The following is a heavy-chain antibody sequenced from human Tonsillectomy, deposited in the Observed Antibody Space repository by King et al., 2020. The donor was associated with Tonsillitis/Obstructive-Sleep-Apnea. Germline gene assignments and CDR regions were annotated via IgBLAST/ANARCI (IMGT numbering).Heavy chain of an antibody. CDR3: ARVGEGSSKGGGDAFDI. D-gene: IGHD6-13*01. CDR1: GFTFSSYS. Sequence: VQLVESGGGLVKPGGSLRLSCAASGFTFSSYSMNWVRQAPGKGLEWVSSISSSSSYIYYADSVKGRFTISRDNAKNSLYLQMNSLRAEDTAVYYCARVGEGSSKGGGDAFDIWGQGTMVTVSS. CDR2: ISSSSSYI. V-gene: IGHV3-21*01. J-gene: IGHJ3*02.